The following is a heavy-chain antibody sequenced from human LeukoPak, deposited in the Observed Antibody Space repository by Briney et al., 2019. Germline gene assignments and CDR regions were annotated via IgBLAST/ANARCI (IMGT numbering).Heavy chain of an antibody. J-gene: IGHJ5*02. CDR2: IRTKGNSYAT. V-gene: IGHV3-73*01. CDR3: VPVARKNWFDP. Sequence: GGSLRLSCAASGFTFSGSAMHWVRQASGKGLEWVGRIRTKGNSYATAYAASVKGRFTISRDDSKNTAYLQMNTLKTEDTAVYYCVPVARKNWFDPWGQGTLVTVSS. CDR1: GFTFSGSA. D-gene: IGHD2-2*01.